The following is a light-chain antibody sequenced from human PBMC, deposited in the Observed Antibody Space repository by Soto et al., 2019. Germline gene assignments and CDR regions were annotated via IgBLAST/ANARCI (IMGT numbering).Light chain of an antibody. CDR1: SSDVGGYNY. CDR2: EVS. CDR3: SSYRSSSPLV. Sequence: QSALTQPASVSGSPGQSITISCTGTSSDVGGYNYVSWYQQHPGKAPKLMIYEVSNRPSGVSNRFSGSKSGNTASLTISGLQDEDEADYYCSSYRSSSPLVFGTGTKLTVL. V-gene: IGLV2-14*01. J-gene: IGLJ1*01.